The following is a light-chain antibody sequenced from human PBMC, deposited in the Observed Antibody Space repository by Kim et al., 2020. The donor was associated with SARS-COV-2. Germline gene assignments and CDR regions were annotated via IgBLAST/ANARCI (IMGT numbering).Light chain of an antibody. CDR1: QRVSSNS. CDR2: GAS. CDR3: HQYGTSPFT. J-gene: IGKJ4*02. V-gene: IGKV3-20*01. Sequence: EIVLTQSPGTLSLSPGERAALSCRASQRVSSNSLAWFQQTPGQAPRLLISGASFRATGIPDRFSGSGSGTDFTFTISRLEPEDFAVYYCHQYGTSPFTFGGGTKVDIK.